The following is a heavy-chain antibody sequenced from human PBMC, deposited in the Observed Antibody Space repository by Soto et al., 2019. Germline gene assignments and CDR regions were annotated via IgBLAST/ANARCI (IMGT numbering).Heavy chain of an antibody. CDR1: GFTFSSYA. CDR2: ISGSGGST. CDR3: AKDSITIFGVAKYYYYYMDV. Sequence: GGSLRLSCAASGFTFSSYAMSWVRQAPGKGLEWVSAISGSGGSTYYADSLKGRFTISRDNSKNTLYLQMNSLRAEDTAVYYCAKDSITIFGVAKYYYYYMDVWGKGTTVTVSS. J-gene: IGHJ6*03. V-gene: IGHV3-23*01. D-gene: IGHD3-3*01.